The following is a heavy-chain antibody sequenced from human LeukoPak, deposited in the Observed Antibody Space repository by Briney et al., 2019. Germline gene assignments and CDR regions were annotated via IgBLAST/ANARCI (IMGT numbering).Heavy chain of an antibody. D-gene: IGHD3-16*02. V-gene: IGHV1-69*13. CDR3: ARGVVHGYYYYMDV. CDR2: IILFFGRP. CDR1: GYTLSTHA. J-gene: IGHJ6*03. Sequence: SVKVSCKASGYTLSTHAITWVRQAPGQGLEWMGGIILFFGRPIYAQKFQGRVTITADESASTAYMELSDLTSDDTAIYYCARGVVHGYYYYMDVWGKGTTVTVSS.